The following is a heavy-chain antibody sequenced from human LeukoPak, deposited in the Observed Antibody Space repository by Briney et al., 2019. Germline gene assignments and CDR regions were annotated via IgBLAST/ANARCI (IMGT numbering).Heavy chain of an antibody. CDR2: ISYDGSNK. CDR1: GFTFSSYG. CDR3: ARGFHPTSSGYFHFDY. J-gene: IGHJ4*02. Sequence: GGPLRLSCAASGFTFSSYGMHWVRQAPGKGLEWVAVISYDGSNKYYADSVKGRFTISRDNSKNTLYLQMNSLRAEDTAVYYCARGFHPTSSGYFHFDYWGQGTLVTVSS. D-gene: IGHD6-19*01. V-gene: IGHV3-30*03.